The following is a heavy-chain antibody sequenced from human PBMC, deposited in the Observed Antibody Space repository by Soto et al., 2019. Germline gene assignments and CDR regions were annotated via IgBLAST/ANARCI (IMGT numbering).Heavy chain of an antibody. D-gene: IGHD3-10*01. Sequence: SVKVSCKASGGTFSSYAISWVRQAPGQGLEWMGGIIPIFGTANYAQKFQGRVTITADESTSTAYMELSSLRSDDTAVYYCARGRITMVRGVYYYYGMDVWGQGTTVTVSS. V-gene: IGHV1-69*13. J-gene: IGHJ6*02. CDR1: GGTFSSYA. CDR3: ARGRITMVRGVYYYYGMDV. CDR2: IIPIFGTA.